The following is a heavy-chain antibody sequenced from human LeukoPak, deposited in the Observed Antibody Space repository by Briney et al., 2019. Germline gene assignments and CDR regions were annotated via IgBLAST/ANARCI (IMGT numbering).Heavy chain of an antibody. J-gene: IGHJ6*02. D-gene: IGHD3-16*01. CDR2: IWYDGIKK. CDR3: ARHTTAVLWGARGMDV. CDR1: GFTFSSYG. V-gene: IGHV3-33*07. Sequence: PGGSLRLSCAASGFTFSSYGMYWVRQAPGKGLEWVGVIWYDGIKKNYADSVKGRFTISRDNSKNTVYLQMNSLRAEDTAVYYCARHTTAVLWGARGMDVWGQGSTVTVSS.